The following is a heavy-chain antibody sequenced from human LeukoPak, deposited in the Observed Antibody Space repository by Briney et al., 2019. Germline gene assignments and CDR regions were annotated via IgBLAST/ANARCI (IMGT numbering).Heavy chain of an antibody. J-gene: IGHJ6*03. CDR1: GGTFSSYA. V-gene: IGHV1-69*06. D-gene: IGHD2-8*01. CDR2: IIPIFGTA. Sequence: SVKVSCKASGGTFSSYAISWVRQAPGQGLEWIGGIIPIFGTANYAQKFQGRVTITADKSTSTAYMELSSLRSEDTAVYYCASLSRFNCTNGVCYSSFFYMDVWGKGTTVTVSS. CDR3: ASLSRFNCTNGVCYSSFFYMDV.